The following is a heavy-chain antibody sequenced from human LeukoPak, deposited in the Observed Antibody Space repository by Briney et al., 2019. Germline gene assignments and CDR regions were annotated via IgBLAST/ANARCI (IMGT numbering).Heavy chain of an antibody. J-gene: IGHJ3*02. V-gene: IGHV1-24*01. CDR1: GYTLTELS. D-gene: IGHD1-1*01. CDR3: AKDRDNWNDADAFDI. Sequence: ASVKVSCKVSGYTLTELSMHWVRQAPGRGLEWMGGFDPEDGETIYAQKFQGRVTMTEDTSTDTAYMELSSLRSEDTAVYYCAKDRDNWNDADAFDIWGQGTMVTVSS. CDR2: FDPEDGET.